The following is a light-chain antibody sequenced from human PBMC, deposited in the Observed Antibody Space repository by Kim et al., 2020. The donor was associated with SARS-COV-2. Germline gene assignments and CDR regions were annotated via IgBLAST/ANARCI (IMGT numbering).Light chain of an antibody. Sequence: EIVMTQSPATLSVSAGESATLSCRASQSVSNNLAWYQQKPGQAPRLLIYGASTRATGLPARFSGSGSGTEYTLTISSLQSEDFAVYYCQQYDNCPPITFGQGTRLEIK. J-gene: IGKJ5*01. V-gene: IGKV3-15*01. CDR1: QSVSNN. CDR2: GAS. CDR3: QQYDNCPPIT.